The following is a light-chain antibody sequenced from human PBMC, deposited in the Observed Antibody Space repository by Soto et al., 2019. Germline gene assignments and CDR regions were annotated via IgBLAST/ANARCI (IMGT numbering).Light chain of an antibody. Sequence: EIVLTQSPGTLSLSPGERATLSCRSSQSVSSSYLAWYQQKPGQAPRLLIYGASTRATGIPARFSGSGSGTEFTLTISSLEPEDFAFYYCQQGNTWQVTFGQGTRLEIK. CDR1: QSVSSSY. CDR3: QQGNTWQVT. V-gene: IGKV3D-20*02. J-gene: IGKJ5*01. CDR2: GAS.